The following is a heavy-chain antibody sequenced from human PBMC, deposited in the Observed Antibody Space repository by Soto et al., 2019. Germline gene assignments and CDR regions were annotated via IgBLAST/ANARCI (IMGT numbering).Heavy chain of an antibody. D-gene: IGHD5-18*01. V-gene: IGHV3-23*01. Sequence: PGGSLRLSCAASGFRFASFALSWVRQAPGKGLEWVSAISGSGDDTDYTASVKGRFTISRDNSKNTLYLQMNSLRADDTAVYYCAGPGYSSQDYWGQGTLVTVSS. CDR2: ISGSGDDT. CDR1: GFRFASFA. CDR3: AGPGYSSQDY. J-gene: IGHJ4*02.